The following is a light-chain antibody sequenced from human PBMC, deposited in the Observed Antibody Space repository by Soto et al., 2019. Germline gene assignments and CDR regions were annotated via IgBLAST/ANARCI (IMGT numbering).Light chain of an antibody. CDR3: QQYNVWPLT. CDR2: VAS. Sequence: EIVMTQSPATLSVSPGERATLSCRASQSVSSNLAWYQQKPGQTPKLLIYVASTRATGIPARFSGSGSGTELTLPISSLRSEDFAVYYCQQYNVWPLTFGGGTKVEFK. V-gene: IGKV3-15*01. J-gene: IGKJ4*01. CDR1: QSVSSN.